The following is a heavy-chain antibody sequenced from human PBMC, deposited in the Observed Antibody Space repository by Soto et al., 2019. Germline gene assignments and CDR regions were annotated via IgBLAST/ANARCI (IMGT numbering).Heavy chain of an antibody. Sequence: GGSLRLSCAASGFTFSSYGMHWVRQAPGKGLEWVAVISYDGSNKYYADSVKGRFTISRDNSKNTLYLQMNSLRAEDTAVYYCQYGDYPYYFDYWGQGTLVTVSS. V-gene: IGHV3-30*03. CDR1: GFTFSSYG. CDR2: ISYDGSNK. CDR3: QYGDYPYYFDY. J-gene: IGHJ4*02. D-gene: IGHD4-17*01.